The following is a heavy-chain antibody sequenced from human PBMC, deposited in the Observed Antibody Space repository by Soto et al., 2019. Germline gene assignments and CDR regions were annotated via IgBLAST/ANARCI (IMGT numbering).Heavy chain of an antibody. CDR1: GYTFTSYG. V-gene: IGHV1-18*01. J-gene: IGHJ4*02. CDR3: ARDDQAARVQLWLQPLDY. Sequence: ASVKVSCKASGYTFTSYGISWVRQAPGQGLEWMGWISAYNGNTNYAQKIQGRVTMTTDTSTSTAYMELRSLRSDDTAVYYCARDDQAARVQLWLQPLDYWGQGTLVTVSS. D-gene: IGHD5-18*01. CDR2: ISAYNGNT.